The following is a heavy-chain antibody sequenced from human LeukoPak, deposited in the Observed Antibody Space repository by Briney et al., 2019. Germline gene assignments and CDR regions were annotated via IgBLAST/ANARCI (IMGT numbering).Heavy chain of an antibody. CDR1: GYSVSTNYY. D-gene: IGHD3-10*01. J-gene: IGHJ4*02. Sequence: SETLSLTCTVSGYSVSTNYYWGWIRQPPGKGLEWIGNIYHDGSTYYNPSLKSRVTISVDTSKNQFSLKLTSVTAADTAVYYCAREGLITVVRGVNFGYWGQGTLVSVSS. CDR2: IYHDGST. CDR3: AREGLITVVRGVNFGY. V-gene: IGHV4-38-2*02.